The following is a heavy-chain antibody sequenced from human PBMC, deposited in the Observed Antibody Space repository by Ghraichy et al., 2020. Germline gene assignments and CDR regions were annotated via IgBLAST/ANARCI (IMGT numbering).Heavy chain of an antibody. V-gene: IGHV3-66*01. CDR3: ASDRFS. CDR2: IYSRGVT. CDR1: GGLAVSSNY. J-gene: IGHJ4*02. Sequence: GGSLRLSCAASGGLAVSSNYMKWIRQPPGKGLEWVSLIYSRGVTQYADSVRGRFTISRDGSKNTLYLHMSSLRVEDTAIYYCASDRFSGGQGTLVTVSS.